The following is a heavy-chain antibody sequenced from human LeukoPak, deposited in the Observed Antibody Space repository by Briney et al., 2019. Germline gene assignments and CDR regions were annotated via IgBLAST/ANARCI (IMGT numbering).Heavy chain of an antibody. J-gene: IGHJ3*02. CDR1: GDSISSITSY. D-gene: IGHD4/OR15-4a*01. CDR2: IYFRGST. CDR3: ARERRNRVDYGDVGDAFDI. V-gene: IGHV4-39*07. Sequence: SETLSLTCTVSGDSISSITSYWGWIRQPPGKGLEWIASIYFRGSTYYNPSLKSRVTMSVDTSKSHFSLRLSSVTAADTAVYYCARERRNRVDYGDVGDAFDIWGQGTMVSVSS.